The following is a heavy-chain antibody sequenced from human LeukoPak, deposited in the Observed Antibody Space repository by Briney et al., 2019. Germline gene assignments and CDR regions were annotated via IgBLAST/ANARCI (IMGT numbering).Heavy chain of an antibody. V-gene: IGHV3-13*01. CDR1: GFTFSSYD. CDR2: IGTAGDT. Sequence: PGGSLRLSCAASGFTFSSYDMHWVRQATGKGLEWVSAIGTAGDTYYPGSVKGRFTISRDNSKNTLYLQTNSLRAEDTAIYYCAKQFDTTAYSTFGHWGQGTLVTVSS. CDR3: AKQFDTTAYSTFGH. D-gene: IGHD3/OR15-3a*01. J-gene: IGHJ4*02.